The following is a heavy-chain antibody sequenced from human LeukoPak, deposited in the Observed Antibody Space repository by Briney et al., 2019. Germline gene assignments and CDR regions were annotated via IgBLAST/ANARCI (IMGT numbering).Heavy chain of an antibody. V-gene: IGHV3-30*02. CDR2: IRNDGSND. CDR3: VRDYNWGFHH. CDR1: GFTFSHHG. Sequence: GGSLRLSCAASGFTFSHHGMHWVRQAPGKGLEWVAFIRNDGSNDYYADSVKGRFTISRDNSKNNVYLQMYSLRVEDTSIYYCVRDYNWGFHHWGQGTVVTASS. J-gene: IGHJ4*02. D-gene: IGHD1-1*01.